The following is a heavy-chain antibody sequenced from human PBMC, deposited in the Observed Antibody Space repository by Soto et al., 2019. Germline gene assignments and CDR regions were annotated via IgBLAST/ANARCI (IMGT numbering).Heavy chain of an antibody. V-gene: IGHV4-39*01. J-gene: IGHJ3*02. CDR3: ARRRLKRRSGDDAFDI. CDR1: GGSISSSSYY. Sequence: QLQLQESGPGLVKPSETLSLTCTVSGGSISSSSYYWGWIRQPPGKGLEWIGSIYYSGSTYYNQSLKSRVTISVDTSKNQFSLKLSSVTAADTAVYYCARRRLKRRSGDDAFDIWGQGTMVTVSS. CDR2: IYYSGST. D-gene: IGHD3-3*01.